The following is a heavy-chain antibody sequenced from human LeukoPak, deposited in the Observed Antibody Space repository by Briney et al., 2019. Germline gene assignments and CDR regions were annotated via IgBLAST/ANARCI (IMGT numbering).Heavy chain of an antibody. Sequence: SETLSLTCTVSGGSISSYYWSWIRQPPGKGLEWIGYMYYSGSANYNPSLKTRVTISVDTSKNQFSLKLSSVTAADTAVYYCAKQITYYYDSSGYYYDWFDPWGQGTLVTVSS. CDR1: GGSISSYY. CDR2: MYYSGSA. CDR3: AKQITYYYDSSGYYYDWFDP. D-gene: IGHD3-22*01. V-gene: IGHV4-59*01. J-gene: IGHJ5*02.